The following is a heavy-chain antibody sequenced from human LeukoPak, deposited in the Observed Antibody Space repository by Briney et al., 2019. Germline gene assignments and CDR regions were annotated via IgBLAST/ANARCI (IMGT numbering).Heavy chain of an antibody. V-gene: IGHV4-61*02. D-gene: IGHD6-13*01. CDR1: GGSISSGSYY. Sequence: SETLSLTCTVSGGSISSGSYYWSWIRQPAGKGLEWIGRIYTSGSTNYNPSLKSRVTISIDTSKNQFSLKLSSVTAADTAVYYCARDLGYSSSWYNYRGQGTLVTVSS. J-gene: IGHJ4*02. CDR2: IYTSGST. CDR3: ARDLGYSSSWYNY.